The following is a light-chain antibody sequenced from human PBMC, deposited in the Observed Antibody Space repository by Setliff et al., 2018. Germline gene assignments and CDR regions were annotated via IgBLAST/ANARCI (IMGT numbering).Light chain of an antibody. Sequence: QSALTQPASMSASPGQSITISCTGTSSDIGAYTYVSWYQQHPGKAPKLLISNVSNRPSGVSHRFSGSKSGNTASLTISWLQAEDEADYYCSSYTTSSLRVFGGGTKVTVL. CDR1: SSDIGAYTY. CDR2: NVS. CDR3: SSYTTSSLRV. V-gene: IGLV2-14*03. J-gene: IGLJ2*01.